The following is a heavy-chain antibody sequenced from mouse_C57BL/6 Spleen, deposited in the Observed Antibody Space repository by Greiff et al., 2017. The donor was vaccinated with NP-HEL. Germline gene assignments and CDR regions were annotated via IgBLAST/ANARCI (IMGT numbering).Heavy chain of an antibody. CDR3: TRKGLVTTPFAY. Sequence: QVQLQQSGAELVRPGASVTLSCKASGYTFTDYEMHWVKQTPVHGLEWIGAIDPETGGTAYNQKFKGKAILTADKSSSTAYMELRSLTSEDSAVYYCTRKGLVTTPFAYWGQGTLVTVSA. CDR2: IDPETGGT. CDR1: GYTFTDYE. D-gene: IGHD2-2*01. V-gene: IGHV1-15*01. J-gene: IGHJ3*01.